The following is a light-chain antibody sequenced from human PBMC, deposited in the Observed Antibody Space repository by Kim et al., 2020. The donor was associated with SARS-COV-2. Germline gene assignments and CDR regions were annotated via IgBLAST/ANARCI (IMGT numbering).Light chain of an antibody. Sequence: VRERVTVPCRASQRISNMLAWYQQSPGKPPQLLIYDGSKLHSGVPSRFSGSGSGTEFTLTITSLQPDDFATYYCQQYSSYTPYTFGQGTKVEIK. CDR2: DGS. CDR3: QQYSSYTPYT. V-gene: IGKV1-5*01. J-gene: IGKJ2*01. CDR1: QRISNM.